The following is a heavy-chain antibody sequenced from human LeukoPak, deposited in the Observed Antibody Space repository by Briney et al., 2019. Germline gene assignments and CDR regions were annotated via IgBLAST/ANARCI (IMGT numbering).Heavy chain of an antibody. CDR2: IWYDGSYT. D-gene: IGHD1-26*01. CDR3: AKPTSGDGSLLIDY. CDR1: GFTFSSYG. J-gene: IGHJ4*02. Sequence: GESLKISCAASGFTFSSYGMHWVRQAPGKGLEWVAVIWYDGSYTYYAESVKGRFTISRDNSRNTLYLQMSSLRAEDTAVYYCAKPTSGDGSLLIDYWGQGTLVTVSS. V-gene: IGHV3-33*06.